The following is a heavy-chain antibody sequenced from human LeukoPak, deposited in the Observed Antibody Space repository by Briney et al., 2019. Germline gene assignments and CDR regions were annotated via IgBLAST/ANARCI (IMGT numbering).Heavy chain of an antibody. CDR2: IIPILDIA. CDR3: ARVVSSGYSYYFDY. Sequence: ASVKVSCKASGGTFSSYAISWVRPAPGQGLEWMGRIIPILDIANYAQKFQGRVTITADKSTSTAYMELSSLRSEDTAVYYCARVVSSGYSYYFDYWGQGTLVTVSS. V-gene: IGHV1-69*04. J-gene: IGHJ4*02. CDR1: GGTFSSYA. D-gene: IGHD3-22*01.